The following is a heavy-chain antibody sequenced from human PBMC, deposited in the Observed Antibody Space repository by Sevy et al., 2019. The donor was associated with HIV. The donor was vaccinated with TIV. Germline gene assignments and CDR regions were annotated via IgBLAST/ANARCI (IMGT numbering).Heavy chain of an antibody. J-gene: IGHJ5*02. D-gene: IGHD2-15*01. CDR2: ISSSGSTI. V-gene: IGHV3-11*01. CDR3: ARDRGNLGYCSGGCCYGGGWFDP. Sequence: GGSLRLSCAASGFTFSDYYMSWIRQAPGKGLEWVSYISSSGSTIYYADSVKGRFTISRDNAKNSLYLQMNSLRAEDTAVYYCARDRGNLGYCSGGCCYGGGWFDPWGQGTLVTVSS. CDR1: GFTFSDYY.